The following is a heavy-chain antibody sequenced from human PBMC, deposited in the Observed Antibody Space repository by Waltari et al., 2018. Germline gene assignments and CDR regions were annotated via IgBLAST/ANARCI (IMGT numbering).Heavy chain of an antibody. J-gene: IGHJ4*02. CDR2: IKYDGSAT. CDR3: ARGSTGYVRVWDC. D-gene: IGHD2-2*01. V-gene: IGHV3-7*03. Sequence: EVQLMESGGGLVQPGGSLILSCAASGFSFRASWMTWVRQAPGKGLEWVANIKYDGSATYHVDSVNGRFTISRDNAKNSLYLQMNDVSAEDTAIYYCARGSTGYVRVWDCWGQGTVVTVSS. CDR1: GFSFRASW.